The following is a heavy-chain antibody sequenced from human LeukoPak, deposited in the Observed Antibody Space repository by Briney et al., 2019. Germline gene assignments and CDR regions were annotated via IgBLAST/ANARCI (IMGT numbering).Heavy chain of an antibody. CDR1: RFTFSNYA. D-gene: IGHD3-3*01. J-gene: IGHJ3*02. CDR2: ISGSGDST. Sequence: PGGSLRPSCAASRFTFSNYAMSWVRQAPGKGPEWVSSISGSGDSTYYADSVKGRFSISRDNSKSTVSLQMNSLRVEDTAVYYCAKLRGVLRFLQWFDAFDIWGQGTVVTVSS. V-gene: IGHV3-23*01. CDR3: AKLRGVLRFLQWFDAFDI.